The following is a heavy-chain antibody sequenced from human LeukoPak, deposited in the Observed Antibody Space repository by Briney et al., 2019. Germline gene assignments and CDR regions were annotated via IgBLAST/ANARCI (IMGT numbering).Heavy chain of an antibody. D-gene: IGHD3-22*01. Sequence: GASVKVSCKASGGTFSSYAISWVRQAPGRGLEWMGGIIPICGTANYAQKFQGRVTITADESTSTAYMELSSLRSEDTAVYYCARDGVYYYDTSGYYSDDWFDPWGQGTLVTVSS. CDR1: GGTFSSYA. V-gene: IGHV1-69*13. CDR2: IIPICGTA. J-gene: IGHJ5*02. CDR3: ARDGVYYYDTSGYYSDDWFDP.